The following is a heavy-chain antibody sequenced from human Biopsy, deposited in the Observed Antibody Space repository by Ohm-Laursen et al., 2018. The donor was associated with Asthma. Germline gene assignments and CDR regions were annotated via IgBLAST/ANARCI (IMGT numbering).Heavy chain of an antibody. J-gene: IGHJ4*02. Sequence: SLRLSCAASGFTFRHYALHWVRQAPGKGLEWVAFILSDGGEPSYADSVRGRFSISRDNSKSTVYLQMNSLRAGDTAVYYCAREGMAGTHIEDWGQGTLVTVSS. CDR3: AREGMAGTHIED. V-gene: IGHV3-33*01. CDR2: ILSDGGEP. D-gene: IGHD6-19*01. CDR1: GFTFRHYA.